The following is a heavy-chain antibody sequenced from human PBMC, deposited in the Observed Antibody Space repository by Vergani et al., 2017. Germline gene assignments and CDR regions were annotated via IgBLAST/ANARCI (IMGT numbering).Heavy chain of an antibody. CDR2: IYSGGST. D-gene: IGHD3-22*01. V-gene: IGHV3-53*01. CDR3: ARDEYYDRSGYSS. Sequence: EVQLVESGGGLIQPGGSLRLSCAASGFTVSSNYMSWVRQAPGKGLEWVSVIYSGGSTYYADSVKGRFTISRDNSKNTLYLQMNSLRAEDTAVYYCARDEYYDRSGYSSWGQGTLVTVSS. CDR1: GFTVSSNY. J-gene: IGHJ5*02.